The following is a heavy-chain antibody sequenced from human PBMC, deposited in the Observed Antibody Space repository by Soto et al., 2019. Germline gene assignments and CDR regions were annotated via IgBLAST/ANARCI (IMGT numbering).Heavy chain of an antibody. V-gene: IGHV4-59*01. J-gene: IGHJ3*02. D-gene: IGHD3-22*01. CDR1: GGSISSYY. CDR2: IYYSGST. CDR3: ARAIDYDSSGYYTRWGDAFDI. Sequence: SETLSLTCTVSGGSISSYYWSWIRQPPGKGLEWIGYIYYSGSTNYNPSLKSRVTISVDTSKNQFSLKLSSVTAADTAVYYCARAIDYDSSGYYTRWGDAFDIWGQGTMVTVAS.